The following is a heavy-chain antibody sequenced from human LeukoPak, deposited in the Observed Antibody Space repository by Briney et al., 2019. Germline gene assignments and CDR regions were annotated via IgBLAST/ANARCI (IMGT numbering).Heavy chain of an antibody. CDR1: GFTFSSNW. CDR3: ARDAKYYDDSSGYT. Sequence: PGGSLRLSCAASGFTFSSNWMSWVRQAPGKGLEWVANIKEDGTEKYYVDSVKGRFTISRDNAKNSLYLQINSLRGEDTAVYYCARDAKYYDDSSGYTWGQGTLVTVSS. V-gene: IGHV3-7*01. D-gene: IGHD3-22*01. CDR2: IKEDGTEK. J-gene: IGHJ4*02.